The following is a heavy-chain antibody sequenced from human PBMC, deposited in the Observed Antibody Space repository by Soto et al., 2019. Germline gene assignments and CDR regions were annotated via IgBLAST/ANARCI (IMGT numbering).Heavy chain of an antibody. J-gene: IGHJ5*01. D-gene: IGHD2-15*01. V-gene: IGHV3-23*01. CDR1: VFTFSIYA. Sequence: PGGSLRLSCAASVFTFSIYAMSCLLQAPGKGLEWVSAISGSGGSTYYADSLNGRFTLSRDNSKNSLYLQMNSLRAEDKAVYYCAKDFSDIVVVPNWFSSWGQGTLVIVSA. CDR3: AKDFSDIVVVPNWFSS. CDR2: ISGSGGST.